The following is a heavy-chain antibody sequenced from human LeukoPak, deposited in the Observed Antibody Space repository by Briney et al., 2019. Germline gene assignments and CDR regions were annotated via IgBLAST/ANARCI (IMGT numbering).Heavy chain of an antibody. J-gene: IGHJ4*02. CDR3: ARHGYTASHFFLDY. D-gene: IGHD3-16*01. V-gene: IGHV4-4*07. Sequence: SETLSLTCTVSSVATNSYYWGWVRQPAGRGLEWIGRIYTTGNTNYNPSLKSRLTMSVDTSKRQFSLNLRSVTAADTAIYYCARHGYTASHFFLDYWSQGILVTVSS. CDR1: SVATNSYY. CDR2: IYTTGNT.